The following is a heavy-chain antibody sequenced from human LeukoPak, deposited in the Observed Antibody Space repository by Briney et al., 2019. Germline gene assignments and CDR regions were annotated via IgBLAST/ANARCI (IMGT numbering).Heavy chain of an antibody. V-gene: IGHV4-4*02. CDR1: GGSISSSNW. J-gene: IGHJ4*02. Sequence: SETLSLTCAVSGGSISSSNWWSWVRQPPGKGLEWIGEIYHSGSTNYNPSLKSRVTISVDTSKNQFSLKLSSVTAADTAVYYCARAGDRSGYSDYWGQGTLVTVSS. CDR2: IYHSGST. CDR3: ARAGDRSGYSDY. D-gene: IGHD3-22*01.